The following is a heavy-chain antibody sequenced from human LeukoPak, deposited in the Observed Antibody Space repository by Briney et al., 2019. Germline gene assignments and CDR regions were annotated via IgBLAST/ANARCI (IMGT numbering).Heavy chain of an antibody. CDR3: ASYGYSSGWPPNY. CDR1: GFTVSSNY. D-gene: IGHD6-19*01. V-gene: IGHV3-66*01. J-gene: IGHJ4*02. Sequence: GGSLRLSCAASGFTVSSNYMSWVRQAPGKGLEWVSVIYSGGSTYYADSVKGRFTISRDSSKNTLYLQMNSLRAEDTAVYYCASYGYSSGWPPNYWGQGTLVTVSS. CDR2: IYSGGST.